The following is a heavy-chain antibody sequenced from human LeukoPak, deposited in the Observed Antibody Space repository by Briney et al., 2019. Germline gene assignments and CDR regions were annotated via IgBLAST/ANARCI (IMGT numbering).Heavy chain of an antibody. CDR2: INSDGSSR. V-gene: IGHV3-74*01. J-gene: IGHJ4*02. D-gene: IGHD6-13*01. CDR3: ASASSHRIAAGGDY. Sequence: GGSLRLSCAASGFTFSNYWMHWVRHAPGKGLVRVSRINSDGSSRNYADSVKGRLTISRDNAKDTLYLQMNSLRAEDTAVYYCASASSHRIAAGGDYWGQGTLVTVSS. CDR1: GFTFSNYW.